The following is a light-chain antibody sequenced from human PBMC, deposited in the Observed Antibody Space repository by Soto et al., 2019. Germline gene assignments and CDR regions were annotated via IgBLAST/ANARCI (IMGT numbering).Light chain of an antibody. J-gene: IGLJ1*01. CDR3: HVWDSSSDHSV. V-gene: IGLV3-21*02. Sequence: SYALTQPPSVSVAPGQTARITCGGNNIGGKSVHWYQQKPGQAPVLVVYDDSDRPSGIPDRFSGSNSGDTATLTIRRVEAGDEADYYCHVWDSSSDHSVFGTGTKVTVL. CDR2: DDS. CDR1: NIGGKS.